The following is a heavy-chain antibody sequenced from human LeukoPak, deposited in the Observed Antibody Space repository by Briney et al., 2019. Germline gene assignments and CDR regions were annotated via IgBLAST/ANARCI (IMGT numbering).Heavy chain of an antibody. CDR3: AKACSGYDRFDY. Sequence: GGSLRLSCAASGFTFSSHAMSWVRQAPGKGLEWVSAISASGGGTYYADSVKGRFSISRDNSKNTLYLQMNSLRAEDTAVYYCAKACSGYDRFDYWGQGTLVTVSS. V-gene: IGHV3-23*01. J-gene: IGHJ4*02. CDR2: ISASGGGT. D-gene: IGHD5-12*01. CDR1: GFTFSSHA.